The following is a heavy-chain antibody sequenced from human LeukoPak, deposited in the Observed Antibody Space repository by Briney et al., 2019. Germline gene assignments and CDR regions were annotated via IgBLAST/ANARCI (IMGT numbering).Heavy chain of an antibody. J-gene: IGHJ4*02. V-gene: IGHV4-59*08. D-gene: IGHD6-19*01. CDR1: GGSISDYY. Sequence: SETLSLTCTVSGGSISDYYWTWIRQSPGTGLEWIGYMDYSGSTAYNPSLKSRVTISIDTSKKQFSLELSSVTAVDTAIYFCARRKRGSGGPFDYWGQGTLVTVSS. CDR3: ARRKRGSGGPFDY. CDR2: MDYSGST.